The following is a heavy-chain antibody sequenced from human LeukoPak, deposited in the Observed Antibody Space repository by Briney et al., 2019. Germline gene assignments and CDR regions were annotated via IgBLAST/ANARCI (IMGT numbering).Heavy chain of an antibody. V-gene: IGHV4-34*01. D-gene: IGHD2-15*01. CDR1: GGSFSGYY. J-gene: IGHJ6*04. CDR2: INHSGST. Sequence: SETLSLTCAVYGGSFSGYYWSWIRQPPGKGLEWIGEINHSGSTNYNPSLKSRVTISLDTSKNQFSLKLSSVTAADTAVYYFASPGVVNYYYYYYVMDVWGKGTTVTVSS. CDR3: ASPGVVNYYYYYYVMDV.